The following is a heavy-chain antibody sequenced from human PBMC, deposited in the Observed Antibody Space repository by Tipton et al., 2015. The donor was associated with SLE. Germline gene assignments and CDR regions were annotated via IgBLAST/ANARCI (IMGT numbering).Heavy chain of an antibody. D-gene: IGHD3-3*01. J-gene: IGHJ5*02. V-gene: IGHV4-59*08. Sequence: TLSLTCTVSGGSINGFYWSWIRQFPGKGLEWMGCVYYSGDTNYNPSLDSRVTISVDTSKNQFSLKLSSVTAADTAVYYCARHYGSITILEWSNWFDPWGQGTLVTVSS. CDR3: ARHYGSITILEWSNWFDP. CDR2: VYYSGDT. CDR1: GGSINGFY.